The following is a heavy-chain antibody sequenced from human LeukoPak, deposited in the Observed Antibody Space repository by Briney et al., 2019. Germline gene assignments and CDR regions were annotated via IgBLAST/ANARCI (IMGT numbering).Heavy chain of an antibody. D-gene: IGHD3-3*01. J-gene: IGHJ4*02. Sequence: GASVKVSCKVSGYTLTELSMHWVRQAPGKGLEWMGGFDPEDGETIYAQKFQGRVTVTEDTSTDTAYMELSSLRSEDTAVYYCATYPRITIFGVVTIFDYWGQGTLVTVSS. V-gene: IGHV1-24*01. CDR3: ATYPRITIFGVVTIFDY. CDR1: GYTLTELS. CDR2: FDPEDGET.